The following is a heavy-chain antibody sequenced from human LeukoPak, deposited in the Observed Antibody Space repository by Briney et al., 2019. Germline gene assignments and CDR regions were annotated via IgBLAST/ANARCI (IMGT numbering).Heavy chain of an antibody. Sequence: PRGSLRLSCAASGFTFSGSAMHWVRQASGKGLEWVGRIRSKANSYATAYAASVKGRFTISRDDSKNTAYLQMNSLKTEDTAVYYCTSLYSGSYYAFDYWGQGTLVTVSS. CDR1: GFTFSGSA. D-gene: IGHD1-26*01. V-gene: IGHV3-73*01. CDR2: IRSKANSYAT. CDR3: TSLYSGSYYAFDY. J-gene: IGHJ4*02.